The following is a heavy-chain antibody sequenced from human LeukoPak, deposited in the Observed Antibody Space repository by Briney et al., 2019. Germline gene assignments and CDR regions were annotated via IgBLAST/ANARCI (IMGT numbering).Heavy chain of an antibody. CDR3: AIAGGGSDAFDI. V-gene: IGHV1-2*06. CDR1: GYTFTGYF. D-gene: IGHD2-15*01. J-gene: IGHJ3*02. CDR2: INPNTGGT. Sequence: ASVKVSCKAFGYTFTGYFMHWVRQAPGQGLEWMGRINPNTGGTKYTQNLQSRVTMTRDTSISTAYMELSRLRSDDTALYYCAIAGGGSDAFDIWGHGTMVTVSS.